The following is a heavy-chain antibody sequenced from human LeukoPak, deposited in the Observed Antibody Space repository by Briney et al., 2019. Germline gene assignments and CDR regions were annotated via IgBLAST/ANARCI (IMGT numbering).Heavy chain of an antibody. J-gene: IGHJ5*02. Sequence: ASVKVSCKASSYSFTSYGISWVRQAPGQGLEWMGWISAYNGNTNYAQKFQGRVTMTTDTSTSTAYMELRSLRSDDAAVYYCARDLGDIVVVPAAISLPWGQGTLVTVSS. D-gene: IGHD2-2*01. CDR3: ARDLGDIVVVPAAISLP. CDR2: ISAYNGNT. CDR1: SYSFTSYG. V-gene: IGHV1-18*01.